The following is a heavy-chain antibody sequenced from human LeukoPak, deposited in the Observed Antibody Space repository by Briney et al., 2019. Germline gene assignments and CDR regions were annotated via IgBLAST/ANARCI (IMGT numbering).Heavy chain of an antibody. J-gene: IGHJ4*02. Sequence: SETLSLTCAVSGGSISSSSYYWGWIRQPPGKGLEWIGSIYYSGSTYYNPSLKSRVTISVDTSKNQFSLRLSSVTAADTAVYYCATGGYSGYDPTFDYWGQGTLVTVSS. CDR1: GGSISSSSYY. CDR2: IYYSGST. CDR3: ATGGYSGYDPTFDY. D-gene: IGHD5-12*01. V-gene: IGHV4-39*07.